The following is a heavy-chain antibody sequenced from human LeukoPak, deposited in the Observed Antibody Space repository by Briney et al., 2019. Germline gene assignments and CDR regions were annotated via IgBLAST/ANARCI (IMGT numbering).Heavy chain of an antibody. V-gene: IGHV5-51*01. D-gene: IGHD3-10*01. CDR3: ARGSARRGPFDY. Sequence: GGSLKISCKGSGYSFSTHWIGWVRQMPGKGLDWMGIMYPRDSDIRYSPSFQGQVTMSADNSISTAYLQWSSLMASDTAMYYCARGSARRGPFDYWGQRTLVTVSS. CDR2: MYPRDSDI. J-gene: IGHJ4*02. CDR1: GYSFSTHW.